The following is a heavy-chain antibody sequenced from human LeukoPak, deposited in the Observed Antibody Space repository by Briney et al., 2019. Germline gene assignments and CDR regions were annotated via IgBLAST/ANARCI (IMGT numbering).Heavy chain of an antibody. CDR2: MNPNSGNT. CDR3: ARGMGSGSYSAAYYFDY. Sequence: ASVTVSCKPSVYTFTSYDINWVRQAPGQGLEGLGWMNPNSGNTGYAPKFQDRVSMTRNTSISTAYMELSSLRSEDTAVYYCARGMGSGSYSAAYYFDYWGQGTLVTVSS. V-gene: IGHV1-8*01. CDR1: VYTFTSYD. J-gene: IGHJ4*02. D-gene: IGHD3-22*01.